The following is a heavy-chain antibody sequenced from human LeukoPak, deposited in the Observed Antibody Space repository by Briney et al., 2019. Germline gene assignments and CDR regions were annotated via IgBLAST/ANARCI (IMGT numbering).Heavy chain of an antibody. CDR3: ATTHYYYYYMDV. V-gene: IGHV4-59*04. J-gene: IGHJ6*03. CDR1: SGSIDSYY. Sequence: SETLSLTCSVSSGSIDSYYWSWIRQPPGKGLEWIGSIYYSVTPYYNSSLKSRVTISVDTTENQLSLNLTSVTAADTAVYYCATTHYYYYYMDVWGKGATVTISS. CDR2: IYYSVTP. D-gene: IGHD4-11*01.